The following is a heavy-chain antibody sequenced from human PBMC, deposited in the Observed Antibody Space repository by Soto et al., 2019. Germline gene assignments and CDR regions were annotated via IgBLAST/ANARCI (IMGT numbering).Heavy chain of an antibody. CDR3: ARGLGAYSSGYYSWFDP. Sequence: QVQLVQSGAEVKKPGSSVKVSCKASGGTFSRYAISWVRQAPGQGLEWMGGIIPIFGTANYAQKFQGRVTITADESKSTAYMELSSLRSEDTAVYYCARGLGAYSSGYYSWFDPWGQGTLVTVSS. CDR2: IIPIFGTA. J-gene: IGHJ5*02. V-gene: IGHV1-69*01. D-gene: IGHD3-22*01. CDR1: GGTFSRYA.